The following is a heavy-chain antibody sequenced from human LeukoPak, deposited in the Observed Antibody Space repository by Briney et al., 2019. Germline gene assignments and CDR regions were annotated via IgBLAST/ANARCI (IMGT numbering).Heavy chain of an antibody. CDR3: VRDVLGSCKGTSCSRWEC. J-gene: IGHJ4*02. CDR1: GITFCNYW. D-gene: IGHD2-2*03. CDR2: INGDGAST. V-gene: IGHV3-74*01. Sequence: GGSLRLSCAASGITFCNYWMLWVRQVPGKGLVWVSHINGDGASTNYADSVKGRFTTSRDNTKNTVFLQMNSLRAEDTAMYYCVRDVLGSCKGTSCSRWECWGQGTLVTVSS.